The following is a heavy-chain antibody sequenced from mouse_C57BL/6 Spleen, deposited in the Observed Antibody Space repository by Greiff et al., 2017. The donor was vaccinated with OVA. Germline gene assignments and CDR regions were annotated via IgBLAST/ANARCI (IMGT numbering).Heavy chain of an antibody. Sequence: QVQLKQSGAELVKPGASVKLSCKASGYTFTSYWMHWVKQRPGQGLEWIGMIHPNSGSTNYNAKFKSKATLTVDKSSSTAYMQLSSLTSEDSAVYYCARDYYGSGGDYVDYWGQGTTRTVSS. V-gene: IGHV1-64*01. CDR2: IHPNSGST. CDR3: ARDYYGSGGDYVDY. CDR1: GYTFTSYW. J-gene: IGHJ2*01. D-gene: IGHD1-1*01.